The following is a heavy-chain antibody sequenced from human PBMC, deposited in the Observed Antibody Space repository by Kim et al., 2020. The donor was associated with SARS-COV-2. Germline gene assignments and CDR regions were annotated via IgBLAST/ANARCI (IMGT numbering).Heavy chain of an antibody. D-gene: IGHD3-10*01. Sequence: GESMKISCKGSGYSFTSYWIGWVRQMPGKGLEWMGIIYPGDSDTRYSPSFQGQVTISADKSISTAYLQWSSLKASETAMYYCVYGSGSYPYHYYGMDVWGQGNTVTVSS. CDR1: GYSFTSYW. CDR3: VYGSGSYPYHYYGMDV. CDR2: IYPGDSDT. J-gene: IGHJ6*02. V-gene: IGHV5-51*01.